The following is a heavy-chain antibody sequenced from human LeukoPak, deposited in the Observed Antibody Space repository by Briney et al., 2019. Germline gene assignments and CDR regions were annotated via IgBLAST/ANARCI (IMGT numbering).Heavy chain of an antibody. CDR2: FDPEDGET. J-gene: IGHJ4*02. CDR1: GYTLTELS. CDR3: ATFLYGDSGYEGSVFDY. Sequence: ASVKVSCKVSGYTLTELSMHWVRQAPGKGLEWMGGFDPEDGETIYAQKFQGRVTMTKDTSTDTAYMELSSLRSEDTAVYYCATFLYGDSGYEGSVFDYWGQGTLVTVSS. D-gene: IGHD5-12*01. V-gene: IGHV1-24*01.